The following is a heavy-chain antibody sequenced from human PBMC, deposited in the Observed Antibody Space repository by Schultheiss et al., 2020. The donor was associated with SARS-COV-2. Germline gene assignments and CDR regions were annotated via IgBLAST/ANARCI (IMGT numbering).Heavy chain of an antibody. Sequence: GSLRLSCTVSGGSVSSGSYYWSWIRQPPGKGLEWIGYIYYSGSTNYNPSLKSRVTISVDTSKNQFSLKLSSVTAADTAVYYCARAWSYYDSSGYGGYYYYYGMDVWGQGTTVTVSS. CDR3: ARAWSYYDSSGYGGYYYYYGMDV. D-gene: IGHD3-22*01. V-gene: IGHV4-61*01. CDR2: IYYSGST. J-gene: IGHJ6*02. CDR1: GGSVSSGSYY.